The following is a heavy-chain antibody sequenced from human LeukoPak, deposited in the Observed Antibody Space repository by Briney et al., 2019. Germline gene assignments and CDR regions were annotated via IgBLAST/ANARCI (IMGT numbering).Heavy chain of an antibody. CDR1: GFTFSIYW. Sequence: PGGSLRLSCAVSGFTFSIYWMRWVRQAPGKGLVWVSRINSEGSSTSYADSVKGRFTISRDNSRNTLSLQMNSLRAEETAVYYCAKDRGVTFGGADLDYWGQGTLVTVSS. J-gene: IGHJ4*02. CDR3: AKDRGVTFGGADLDY. CDR2: INSEGSST. D-gene: IGHD3-16*01. V-gene: IGHV3-74*01.